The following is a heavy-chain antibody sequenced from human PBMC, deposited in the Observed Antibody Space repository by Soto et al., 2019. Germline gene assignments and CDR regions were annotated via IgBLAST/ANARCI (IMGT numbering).Heavy chain of an antibody. V-gene: IGHV4-59*01. J-gene: IGHJ3*02. Sequence: PSETLSLTCTVSGASISSSYWSWIRQSPGKGLEWIGYVFYSGSTNYNPSLKSRVTISGDTSKNQFSLKLSSVTAADSAVYYCARGYYDTSGQSNTFDIWGQGTMVTV. CDR2: VFYSGST. D-gene: IGHD3-22*01. CDR3: ARGYYDTSGQSNTFDI. CDR1: GASISSSY.